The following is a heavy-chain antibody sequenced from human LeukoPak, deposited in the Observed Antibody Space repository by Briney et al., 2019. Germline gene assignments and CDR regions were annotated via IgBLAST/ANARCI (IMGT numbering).Heavy chain of an antibody. V-gene: IGHV3-30-3*01. CDR1: GFTFSSYA. Sequence: GGSLRLSCAASGFTFSSYAMHWVRQAPGKGLEWVAVISYDGSNKYYADSVKGRFTISRDNSKNTLYLQMNSLRAEDTAVYYCAKDLGIVGATETLDYWGQGTLVTVSS. CDR3: AKDLGIVGATETLDY. D-gene: IGHD1-26*01. J-gene: IGHJ4*02. CDR2: ISYDGSNK.